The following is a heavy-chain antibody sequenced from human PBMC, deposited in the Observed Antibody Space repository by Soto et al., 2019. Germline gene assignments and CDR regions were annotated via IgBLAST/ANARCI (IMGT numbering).Heavy chain of an antibody. CDR2: MNPNSGNT. D-gene: IGHD6-13*01. J-gene: IGHJ4*02. Sequence: ASVKVSCKASGYTFTSYDINWVRQATGQGLEWMGWMNPNSGNTGYAQKFRGRVTMTRNTSISTAYMELSSLRSEDTAVYYCARGDGGIAAAGMGNDYWGQGTLVTVSS. CDR1: GYTFTSYD. CDR3: ARGDGGIAAAGMGNDY. V-gene: IGHV1-8*01.